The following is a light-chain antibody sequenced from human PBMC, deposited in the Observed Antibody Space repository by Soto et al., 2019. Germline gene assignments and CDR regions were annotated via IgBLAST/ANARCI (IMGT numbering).Light chain of an antibody. CDR2: DTS. CDR3: QQYSGSPET. Sequence: EIVLTQSPGTLSLSPGERAVLSCRASQSISNIYLAWYQHKPGRPPRLLIYDTSTRATGIPDRFIGSGSGTDFTLTISRREPEDCAVYYCQQYSGSPETFGPGTKVEIK. V-gene: IGKV3-20*01. J-gene: IGKJ1*01. CDR1: QSISNIY.